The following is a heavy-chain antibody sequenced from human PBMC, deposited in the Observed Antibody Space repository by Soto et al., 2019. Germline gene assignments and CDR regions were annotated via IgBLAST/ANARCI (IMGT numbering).Heavy chain of an antibody. CDR1: GDSVSSNSAA. CDR3: AGPIAAAGTNAFDI. D-gene: IGHD6-13*01. V-gene: IGHV6-1*01. Sequence: PSQTLSLTCAISGDSVSSNSAAWNWIRQSPSRGLEWLGRTYYRSKWYNDYAVSVKSRITINPDTSKNQFSLQLNSVTPEDTAVYYSAGPIAAAGTNAFDIWGQGTMVTVSS. CDR2: TYYRSKWYN. J-gene: IGHJ3*02.